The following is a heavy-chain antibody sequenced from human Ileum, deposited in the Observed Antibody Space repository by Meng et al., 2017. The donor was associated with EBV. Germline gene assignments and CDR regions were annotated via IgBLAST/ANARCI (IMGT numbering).Heavy chain of an antibody. V-gene: IGHV4-4*02. J-gene: IGHJ4*02. CDR3: GRDQGRELINH. CDR2: VYHRGDT. CDR1: GDSISSDIW. Sequence: VLRQESCPGLVNPSGPLSLTCTVSGDSISSDIWWSWVRQPPGKGLEWIGEVYHRGDTNYNPSLKSRVDISVDKSKNQFYLSLFSVTAADTAVYYCGRDQGRELINHWGQGTLVTVSS. D-gene: IGHD1-7*01.